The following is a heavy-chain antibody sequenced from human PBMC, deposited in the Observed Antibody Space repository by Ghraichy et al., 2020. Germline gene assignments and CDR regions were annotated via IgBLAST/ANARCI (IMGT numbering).Heavy chain of an antibody. CDR2: FDPEDGET. Sequence: ASVKVSCKVSGYTLTELSMHWVRQAPGKGLEWMGGFDPEDGETIYAQKFQGRVTMTEDTSTDTAYMELSSLRSEDTAVYYCATLLGFWRDTSYWGQGTLVTVSS. J-gene: IGHJ4*02. D-gene: IGHD3-3*01. CDR1: GYTLTELS. V-gene: IGHV1-24*01. CDR3: ATLLGFWRDTSY.